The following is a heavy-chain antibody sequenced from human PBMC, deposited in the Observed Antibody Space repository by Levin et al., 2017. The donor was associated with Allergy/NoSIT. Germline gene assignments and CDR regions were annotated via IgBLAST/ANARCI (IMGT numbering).Heavy chain of an antibody. D-gene: IGHD4-11*01. Sequence: GGSLRLSCAASGFRFSDQYMDWVRQAPGKGLEWVGRTRNKAKSYTTEYAASVKDRFTVSRDDSRNSLFLQMSSLKTEDTAVYYCARGATATTNYYYGLDGWGQGTTVTVSS. CDR1: GFRFSDQY. CDR3: ARGATATTNYYYGLDG. CDR2: TRNKAKSYTT. J-gene: IGHJ6*02. V-gene: IGHV3-72*01.